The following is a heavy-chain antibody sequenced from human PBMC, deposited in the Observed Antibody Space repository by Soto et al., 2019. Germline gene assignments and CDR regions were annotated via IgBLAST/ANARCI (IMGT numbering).Heavy chain of an antibody. D-gene: IGHD3-10*01. CDR2: LYSGST. V-gene: IGHV4-39*01. Sequence: ETLSLTCAVSGASISRGGFHWGWIRQPPGQGLEWIGSLYSGSTYYNPSLKSRVTISADTSKNEFSLRLTSVTAADTAVYYCARRGSGHTFDYWGQGTLVTVSS. CDR1: GASISRGGFH. J-gene: IGHJ4*02. CDR3: ARRGSGHTFDY.